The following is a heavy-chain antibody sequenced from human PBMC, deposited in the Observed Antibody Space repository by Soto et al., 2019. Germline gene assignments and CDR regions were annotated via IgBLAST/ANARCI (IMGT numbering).Heavy chain of an antibody. Sequence: QVQLVQSGAEVKKPGASVKVSCKASGYTFITYGVSWVRQAPGQGLDWLGRISTYNGNTRYAGRLQGRVTMTTDTTTNTAYMELRNLRSDDTAVYYCARGPTDYYDNSANYFLDYWGQGTLVTVSS. D-gene: IGHD3-22*01. J-gene: IGHJ4*02. CDR2: ISTYNGNT. V-gene: IGHV1-18*01. CDR3: ARGPTDYYDNSANYFLDY. CDR1: GYTFITYG.